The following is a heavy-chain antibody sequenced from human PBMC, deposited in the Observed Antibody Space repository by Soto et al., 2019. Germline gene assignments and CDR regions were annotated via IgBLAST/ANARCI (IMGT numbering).Heavy chain of an antibody. CDR1: GGTFSSYA. V-gene: IGHV1-69*13. Sequence: GASVKVSCKASGGTFSSYAISWVRQAPGQGLEWMGGIIPIFGTANYAQKCQGRVTITADESTSTAYMELSSLRSEDTAVYYCARESFIVATVLYGMDVWGQGTTVTVSS. CDR3: ARESFIVATVLYGMDV. CDR2: IIPIFGTA. D-gene: IGHD5-12*01. J-gene: IGHJ6*02.